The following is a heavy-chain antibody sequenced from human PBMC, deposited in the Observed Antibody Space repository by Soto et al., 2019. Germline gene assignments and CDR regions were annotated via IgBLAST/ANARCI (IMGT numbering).Heavy chain of an antibody. CDR1: GFSFNIYY. J-gene: IGHJ6*02. Sequence: QVQLVQSGSELKKPGASVSISCKASGFSFNIYYSHWVRQSPGDGLQWMGVIKHSNGFTSYLQKFHGKVSMTADMSTTKIYLELRRLKSDDTAVSFCARDWPETYCGGYCPLGYYYHGMDVWGQGTAVTVSS. CDR3: ARDWPETYCGGYCPLGYYYHGMDV. V-gene: IGHV1-46*02. CDR2: IKHSNGFT. D-gene: IGHD2-21*02.